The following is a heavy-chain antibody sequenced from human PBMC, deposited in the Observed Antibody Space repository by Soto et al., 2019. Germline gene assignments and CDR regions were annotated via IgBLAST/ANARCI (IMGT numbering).Heavy chain of an antibody. CDR2: IYYSGST. J-gene: IGHJ4*02. CDR3: ARLYSSSWYGDY. V-gene: IGHV4-39*01. CDR1: GGSISSSSYY. D-gene: IGHD6-13*01. Sequence: QLQLQESGPGLVKPSETLSLTCTVSGGSISSSSYYWGWIRQPPGKGLEWIGSIYYSGSTYYNPSLKSRVTISVDTSKNQCSLKLSSVTAADTAVYYCARLYSSSWYGDYWGQGTLVTVSS.